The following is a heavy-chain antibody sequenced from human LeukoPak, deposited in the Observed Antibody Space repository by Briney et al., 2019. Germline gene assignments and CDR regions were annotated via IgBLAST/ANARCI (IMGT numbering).Heavy chain of an antibody. D-gene: IGHD3-10*01. V-gene: IGHV1-8*02. CDR1: GGTFSSYD. Sequence: ASVKVSCKASGGTFSSYDINWVRQATGQGLEWMGWMNPNSGNTGYAQKFQGRVTMTRNTSISTAYMELSSLRSEDTAVYYCARAALLWFGEDGMDVWGQGTTVTVSS. CDR2: MNPNSGNT. J-gene: IGHJ6*02. CDR3: ARAALLWFGEDGMDV.